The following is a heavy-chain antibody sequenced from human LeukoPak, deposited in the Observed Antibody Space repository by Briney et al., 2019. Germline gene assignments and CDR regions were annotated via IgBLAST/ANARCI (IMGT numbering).Heavy chain of an antibody. CDR3: ATYSGYGSGSAFDY. J-gene: IGHJ4*02. V-gene: IGHV4-39*07. Sequence: SETLSLTCTVSSGSVSSGFYYWGWIRQPPGNGLQWIGSIYYSGSTYYNPSLKSRVTISVDTSKNQFSLKLSSVTAADTAVYYCATYSGYGSGSAFDYWGQGTLVTASS. D-gene: IGHD3-10*01. CDR2: IYYSGST. CDR1: SGSVSSGFYY.